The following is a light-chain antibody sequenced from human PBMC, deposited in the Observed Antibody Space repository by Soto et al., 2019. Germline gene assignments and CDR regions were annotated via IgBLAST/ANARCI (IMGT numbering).Light chain of an antibody. CDR2: DAS. CDR1: QSVSSY. V-gene: IGKV3-11*01. Sequence: EIVLTQSPGTLSLSPGERATLSCRASQSVSSYLAWYEQKPGQAPRLLIYDASNRATGIPSRFRGSGSGTDFTLTISSLEPEDFAVYYCQQRSNWPRGTFGQGTKVEIK. CDR3: QQRSNWPRGT. J-gene: IGKJ1*01.